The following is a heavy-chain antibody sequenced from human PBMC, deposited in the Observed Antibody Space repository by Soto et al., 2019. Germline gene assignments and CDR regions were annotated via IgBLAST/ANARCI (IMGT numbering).Heavy chain of an antibody. CDR2: IIPIFGTA. D-gene: IGHD6-13*01. CDR1: GGTFSSYA. V-gene: IGHV1-69*13. Sequence: PSVKVSCKASGGTFSSYAISWVRQAPGQGLEWMGGIIPIFGTANYAQKFQGRVTITADESTSTAYMELSSLRSEDTAVYYCARDQLDEGYFDYWGQGTLVTVSS. CDR3: ARDQLDEGYFDY. J-gene: IGHJ4*02.